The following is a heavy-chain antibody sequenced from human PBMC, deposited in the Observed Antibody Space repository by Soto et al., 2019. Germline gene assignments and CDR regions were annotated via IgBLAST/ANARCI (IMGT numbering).Heavy chain of an antibody. Sequence: SQTLSLTCAISGDSVSSNSAAWNWIRQSPSRGLEWLGRTYYRSKWYNDYAVSVKSRITINPDTSKNQFSLQLNSVTPEDTAVYYCARDPSHYGGNSGYYYYGMDVWGQGTKVTVSS. D-gene: IGHD4-17*01. CDR1: GDSVSSNSAA. CDR3: ARDPSHYGGNSGYYYYGMDV. CDR2: TYYRSKWYN. V-gene: IGHV6-1*01. J-gene: IGHJ6*02.